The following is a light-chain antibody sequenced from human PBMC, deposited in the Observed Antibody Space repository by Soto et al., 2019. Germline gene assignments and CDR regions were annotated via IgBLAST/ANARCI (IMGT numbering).Light chain of an antibody. CDR1: SGHSSYA. V-gene: IGLV4-69*01. CDR2: LNSDGSH. CDR3: QTWGTGGV. J-gene: IGLJ3*02. Sequence: QPVLTQSPSASASLGASVKLTCTLSSGHSSYAIAWHQQQPEKGPRYLMKLNSDGSHSKGDGIPDRFSGSSSGAERYLTISSLQSGDEADYYCQTWGTGGVFGGGTKVTVL.